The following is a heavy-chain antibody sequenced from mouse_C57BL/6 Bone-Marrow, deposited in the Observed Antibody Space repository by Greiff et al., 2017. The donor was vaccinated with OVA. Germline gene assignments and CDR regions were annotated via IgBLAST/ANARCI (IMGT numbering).Heavy chain of an antibody. V-gene: IGHV14-4*01. CDR3: TTATVYYFDY. J-gene: IGHJ2*01. D-gene: IGHD1-1*01. CDR2: IDPENGDT. Sequence: EVQLVESGAELVRPGASVKLSCTASGFNIKDDYMHWVKQRPEQGLEWIGWIDPENGDTEYASKFQGKATITADKSSNTAYLQLSSLTSEDTAVYYCTTATVYYFDYCGQGTTLTVSS. CDR1: GFNIKDDY.